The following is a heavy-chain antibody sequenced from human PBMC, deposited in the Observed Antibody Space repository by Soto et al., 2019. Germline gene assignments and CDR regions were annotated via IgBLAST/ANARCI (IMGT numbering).Heavy chain of an antibody. J-gene: IGHJ6*02. D-gene: IGHD2-2*01. Sequence: ASVKVSCKASGYTFTSYGISWVRQAPGQGLEWMGWISAYNGNTNYAQKLQGRVTMTTDTSTSTAYMELRSLRSDDTAVYYCARDIVVVPAAISYGMDVWGQGTTVTVSS. CDR2: ISAYNGNT. CDR1: GYTFTSYG. V-gene: IGHV1-18*01. CDR3: ARDIVVVPAAISYGMDV.